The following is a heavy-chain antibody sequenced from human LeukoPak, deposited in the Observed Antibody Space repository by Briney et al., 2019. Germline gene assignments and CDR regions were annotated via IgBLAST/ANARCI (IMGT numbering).Heavy chain of an antibody. V-gene: IGHV3-23*01. CDR3: ATYSSSNGREFQY. D-gene: IGHD2-2*01. CDR1: GFTFSSYT. Sequence: GGSLRLSCTASGFTFSSYTMSWVRQAPGKGLEWVSVISGSGGSTYYADSVKGRFTISRDKSKNTLYLQMNSLRAEDTAVYYCATYSSSNGREFQYWGQGTLVTVSS. J-gene: IGHJ1*01. CDR2: ISGSGGST.